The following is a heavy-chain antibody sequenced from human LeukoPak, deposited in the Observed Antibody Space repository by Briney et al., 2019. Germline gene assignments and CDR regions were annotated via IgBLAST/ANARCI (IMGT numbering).Heavy chain of an antibody. CDR2: ISSSSTTI. D-gene: IGHD3-16*01. Sequence: PGGSLRLSCAASGFTFSTSSMNWVRQAPGKGPEWVSEISSSSTTISYADSVNGRFTISRDNAKKSLYLQMNSLRAEDTAVYYCATGGNQFDYWGQGTLVIVSS. J-gene: IGHJ4*02. V-gene: IGHV3-48*04. CDR1: GFTFSTSS. CDR3: ATGGNQFDY.